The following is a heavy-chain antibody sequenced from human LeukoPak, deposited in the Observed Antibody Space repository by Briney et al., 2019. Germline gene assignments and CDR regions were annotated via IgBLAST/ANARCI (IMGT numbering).Heavy chain of an antibody. CDR2: TSYDGSNK. V-gene: IGHV3-30*18. CDR1: GFTFSSYA. CDR3: AKDPWSGGSFGNY. Sequence: GGSLRLSCAASGFTFSSYAMSWVRQAPGKGLEWVAVTSYDGSNKYYADSVKGRFTISRDNSKNTLYLQMNSLRAEDTAVYFCAKDPWSGGSFGNYWGQGTLVTVSS. D-gene: IGHD2-15*01. J-gene: IGHJ4*02.